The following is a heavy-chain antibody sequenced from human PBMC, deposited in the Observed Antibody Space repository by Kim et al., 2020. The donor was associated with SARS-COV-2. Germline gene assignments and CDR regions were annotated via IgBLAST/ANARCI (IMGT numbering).Heavy chain of an antibody. D-gene: IGHD2-15*01. V-gene: IGHV6-1*01. CDR1: GDRVSSNIAA. CDR2: TNYRSKWYA. Sequence: SQTLSLTCAISGDRVSSNIAAWNWIRQSPSRGLEWLGRTNYRSKWYADYAISLKSRITINPDTSKNQFSLQLNSVTPEDSAMYYCSSTIGYCTGDSCQDYWGQGTLVTVSS. J-gene: IGHJ4*02. CDR3: SSTIGYCTGDSCQDY.